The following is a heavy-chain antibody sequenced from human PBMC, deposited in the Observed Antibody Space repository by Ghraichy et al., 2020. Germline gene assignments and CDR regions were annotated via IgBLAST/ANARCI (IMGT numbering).Heavy chain of an antibody. J-gene: IGHJ6*02. CDR3: ARAPMIYYFAMDV. D-gene: IGHD3-22*01. CDR1: AFSFSTYE. V-gene: IGHV3-48*03. CDR2: ISSSGSTM. Sequence: GESLNISCATSAFSFSTYEMNWVRQAPGKGLEWVSYISSSGSTMYYADSVKGRFTISRDNAKNSLYLQMNSLRAEDTAIYYCARAPMIYYFAMDVWGLGTTVTVSS.